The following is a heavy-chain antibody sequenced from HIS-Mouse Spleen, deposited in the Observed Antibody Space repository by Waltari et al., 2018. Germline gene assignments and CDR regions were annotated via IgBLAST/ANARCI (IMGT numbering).Heavy chain of an antibody. CDR2: IYYSGST. Sequence: VQLQESGPGLVKPSETLSLTCTVSGGSISSYYWSWIRQPPGKGLEWIGYIYYSGSTNYNPSLKSRVTISVDTSKNQFSLKLSSVTAADTAVYYCARQLRSATNYFDYWGQGTLVTISS. J-gene: IGHJ4*02. V-gene: IGHV4-59*08. CDR1: GGSISSYY. CDR3: ARQLRSATNYFDY.